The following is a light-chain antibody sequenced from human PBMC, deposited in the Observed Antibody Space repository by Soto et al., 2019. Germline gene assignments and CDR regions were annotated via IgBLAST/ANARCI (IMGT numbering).Light chain of an antibody. V-gene: IGLV2-18*02. CDR2: DVI. CDR3: SSYTTSSTYV. CDR1: SSDVGSSNG. J-gene: IGLJ1*01. Sequence: QSVLTQPPSVSGSPGQSVTISCTGTSSDVGSSNGVSWYQQPPGTAPKLMIYDVINRPSGVPDRFSGSKSGNTASLTISGLQAEDEADYYCSSYTTSSTYVFGTGTKGHRP.